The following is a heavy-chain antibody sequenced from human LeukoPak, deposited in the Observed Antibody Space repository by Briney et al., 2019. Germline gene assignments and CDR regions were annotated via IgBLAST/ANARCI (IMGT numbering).Heavy chain of an antibody. V-gene: IGHV3-7*01. CDR2: IKQDGSEK. Sequence: GGALRLSCAASGFTFSSYWMSWVRQAPGKGREGVANIKQDGSEKYYVDSVKGRFTIYRDNAKNSLYLQMNSLRAEDTVVYYCARDCGAPPRIVVVPAALNYYYGMDVWGQGTTVTVSS. CDR3: ARDCGAPPRIVVVPAALNYYYGMDV. D-gene: IGHD2-2*01. J-gene: IGHJ6*02. CDR1: GFTFSSYW.